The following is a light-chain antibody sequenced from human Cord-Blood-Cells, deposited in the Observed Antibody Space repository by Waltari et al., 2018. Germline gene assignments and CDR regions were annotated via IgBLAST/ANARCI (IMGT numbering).Light chain of an antibody. J-gene: IGKJ1*01. CDR2: WAS. V-gene: IGKV4-1*01. CDR1: QSVLYSSNNKHY. Sequence: DIVMTQSPDSLAVSLGERATINCKYSQSVLYSSNNKHYLAWYQQKPGQHPKLLIYWASTRETGVTDRVSGSGSGTDFTLTISRLQAEDVAVYYCQQYYSTRTFGQGTKVEIK. CDR3: QQYYSTRT.